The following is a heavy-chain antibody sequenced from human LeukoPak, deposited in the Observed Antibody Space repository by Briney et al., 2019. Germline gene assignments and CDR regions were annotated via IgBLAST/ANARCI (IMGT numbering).Heavy chain of an antibody. CDR3: ARRGEGIAAAGLLYYFDY. V-gene: IGHV1-46*01. CDR2: IKPSGGST. J-gene: IGHJ4*02. Sequence: ASVKVSCKASRYSFTSYYMHWVRQAPGQGLEWMGIIKPSGGSTSYAQKFQGRVTMTRDTSTSTVYMELSSLRSEDTAVYYCARRGEGIAAAGLLYYFDYWGQGTLVTVSS. D-gene: IGHD6-13*01. CDR1: RYSFTSYY.